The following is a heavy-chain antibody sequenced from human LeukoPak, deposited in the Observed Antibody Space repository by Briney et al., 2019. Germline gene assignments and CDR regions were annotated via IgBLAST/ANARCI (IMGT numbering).Heavy chain of an antibody. J-gene: IGHJ4*02. CDR2: IYYSGST. CDR3: ASRSSIWSGYQDTLYYFDS. V-gene: IGHV4-59*01. D-gene: IGHD3-3*01. Sequence: SETLSLTCTVSGGSISSYYWSWIRQPPGKRLEWIGHIYYSGSTNYNPSLKSRVTISVDTSKNQFSLKLSSVTAADTAVHYFASRSSIWSGYQDTLYYFDSWGQGTLVTVSS. CDR1: GGSISSYY.